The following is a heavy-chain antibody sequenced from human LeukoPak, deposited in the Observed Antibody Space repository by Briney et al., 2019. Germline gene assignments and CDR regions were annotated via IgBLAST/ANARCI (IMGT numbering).Heavy chain of an antibody. CDR1: GFTFSSYE. CDR2: ISISGSTI. CDR3: AREGGHSSGYHPPFDY. V-gene: IGHV3-48*03. J-gene: IGHJ4*02. Sequence: PGGSLRLSCAASGFTFSSYEINWVRQAPGKGLEWVSYISISGSTIYYADSVEGRFTISRDNAKNSLYLQMNSRRAEDTAVYYCAREGGHSSGYHPPFDYWGQGTLVTVSS. D-gene: IGHD3-22*01.